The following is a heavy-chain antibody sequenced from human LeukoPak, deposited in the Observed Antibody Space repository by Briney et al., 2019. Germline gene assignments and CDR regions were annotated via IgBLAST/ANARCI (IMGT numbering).Heavy chain of an antibody. Sequence: GGSLRLSCAASGFTFSSYAMSWVRQVPGKGLEWVSVISGSGDNTYYADSVKGRFTISRDNYKNMVFLQMNSLRAEDTAVYYCAKDEGSSWYLGYFDYWGQGTLVTVSS. D-gene: IGHD6-13*01. J-gene: IGHJ4*02. CDR1: GFTFSSYA. CDR3: AKDEGSSWYLGYFDY. V-gene: IGHV3-23*01. CDR2: ISGSGDNT.